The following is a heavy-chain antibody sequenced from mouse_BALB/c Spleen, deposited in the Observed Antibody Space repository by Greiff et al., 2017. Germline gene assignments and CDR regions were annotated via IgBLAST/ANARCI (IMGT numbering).Heavy chain of an antibody. CDR1: GFTFSSYA. CDR3: ARGRYGNYDAMDY. CDR2: ISSGGST. Sequence: EVMLVESGGGLVKPGGSLKLSCAASGFTFSSYAMSWVRQTPEKRLEWVASISSGGSTYYPDSVKGRFTISRDNARNILYLQMSSLRSEDTAMYYCARGRYGNYDAMDYWGQGTSVTVSS. V-gene: IGHV5-6-5*01. J-gene: IGHJ4*01. D-gene: IGHD2-1*01.